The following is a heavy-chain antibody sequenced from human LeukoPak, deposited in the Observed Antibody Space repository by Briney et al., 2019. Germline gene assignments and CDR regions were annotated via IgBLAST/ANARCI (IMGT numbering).Heavy chain of an antibody. Sequence: SETLSLTCTVSGGSISSSSYYWGWIRQPPGKGLEWFGSIYYSGSTYYNPSLKSRVTISVDTSKNQFSLKLSSVTAADTAVYYCARRGYDILTGYSRFDYWGQGTLVTVSS. CDR1: GGSISSSSYY. J-gene: IGHJ4*02. CDR2: IYYSGST. CDR3: ARRGYDILTGYSRFDY. V-gene: IGHV4-39*01. D-gene: IGHD3-9*01.